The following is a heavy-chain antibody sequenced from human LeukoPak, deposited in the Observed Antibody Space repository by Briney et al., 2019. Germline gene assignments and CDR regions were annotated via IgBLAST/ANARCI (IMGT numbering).Heavy chain of an antibody. CDR2: ISGSSSAI. D-gene: IGHD2-21*01. CDR1: GFTFSAYN. J-gene: IGHJ4*02. Sequence: GGSLRLSCAASGFTFSAYNMIWVRQAPGKGLEWLSYISGSSSAIYYADSVQGRFTISRDNAKNSLSLQMNSLKTEDTAVYYCITPLPYSAQGGQGTLVTVSS. V-gene: IGHV3-48*01. CDR3: ITPLPYSAQ.